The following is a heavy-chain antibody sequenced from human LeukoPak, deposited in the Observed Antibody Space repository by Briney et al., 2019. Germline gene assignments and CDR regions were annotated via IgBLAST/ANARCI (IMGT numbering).Heavy chain of an antibody. Sequence: GASVKVSCKASGYTFTSYDINWVRQATGQGLEWMGWMNPNNGNAGYAQNFQGRATLTRDASKTTAYMELSSLRSEDTAVYYCVRGGRNGYIDYWGQGTLVTVSS. CDR2: MNPNNGNA. V-gene: IGHV1-8*01. D-gene: IGHD1-26*01. CDR1: GYTFTSYD. CDR3: VRGGRNGYIDY. J-gene: IGHJ4*02.